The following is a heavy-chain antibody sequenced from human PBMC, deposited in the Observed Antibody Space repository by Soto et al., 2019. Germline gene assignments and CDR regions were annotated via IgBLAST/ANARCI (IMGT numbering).Heavy chain of an antibody. D-gene: IGHD1-26*01. J-gene: IGHJ5*02. CDR3: ARSGSYFEWFDP. V-gene: IGHV5-10-1*01. CDR1: GYSFTSYW. Sequence: GESLKISCNGSGYSFTSYWISWVRQMPGKGLEWMGRIDPSDSYTNYSPSFQGHVTISADKSISTAYLQWSSLKASDTAMYYCARSGSYFEWFDPWGQGTLVTVSS. CDR2: IDPSDSYT.